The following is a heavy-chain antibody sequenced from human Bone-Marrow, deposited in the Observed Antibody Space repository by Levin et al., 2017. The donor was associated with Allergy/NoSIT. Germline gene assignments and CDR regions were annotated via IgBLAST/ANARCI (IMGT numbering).Heavy chain of an antibody. CDR2: IKPQNGDT. D-gene: IGHD2-15*01. CDR1: GYSFTSYY. CDR3: ARDRINTWWGGSDH. Sequence: PGGSLRLSCKASGYSFTSYYIHWVRQAPGQGLEWMGGIKPQNGDTNYAPMLQGRVTMTRDTSINTVYMELNTLRTDDTATYFCARDRINTWWGGSDHWGQGTLVTVSS. J-gene: IGHJ4*02. V-gene: IGHV1-2*02.